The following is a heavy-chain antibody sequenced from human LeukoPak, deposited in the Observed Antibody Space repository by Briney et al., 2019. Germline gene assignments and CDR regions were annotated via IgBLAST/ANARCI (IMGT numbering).Heavy chain of an antibody. V-gene: IGHV3-53*01. CDR3: ARAIQFGGYFDY. J-gene: IGHJ4*02. Sequence: SGGSLRLSCAASGFTLSGDYMSWVRQALGKGLEWVSVIFGAGTTYYADSVKGRFTISRDNSKNTLYLQMNSLRAEDTAVYYCARAIQFGGYFDYWGQGTLVTVST. D-gene: IGHD2-15*01. CDR1: GFTLSGDY. CDR2: IFGAGTT.